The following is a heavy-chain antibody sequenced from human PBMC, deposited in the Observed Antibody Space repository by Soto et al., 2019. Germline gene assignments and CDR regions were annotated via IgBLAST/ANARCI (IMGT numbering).Heavy chain of an antibody. CDR3: ATIRTMVRGVPTSYYFDY. D-gene: IGHD3-10*01. Sequence: PSETLSLTCTVSGGSISSSSYYWVWIRQSPGKGLEWIGSIYYGGSTYYKPSLKSRVTISVDTSKNQFSLKLSSVTAADTAVYYCATIRTMVRGVPTSYYFDYWGQGTLVTVSS. CDR1: GGSISSSSYY. V-gene: IGHV4-39*07. CDR2: IYYGGST. J-gene: IGHJ4*02.